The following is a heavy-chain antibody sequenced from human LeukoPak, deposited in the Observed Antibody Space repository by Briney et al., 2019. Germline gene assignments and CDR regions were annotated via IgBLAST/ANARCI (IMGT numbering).Heavy chain of an antibody. CDR2: IYSRGTT. V-gene: IGHV4-59*01. CDR3: ARVTRSHDAFDV. J-gene: IGHJ3*01. Sequence: PSETLSLTCTVSGESINSYFWGWIRQPPGRGLEWIGYIYSRGTTAYNPSLENRLTMSTDTSKNQFSLTLSSLTAADTAVYFCARVTRSHDAFDVWGQPIMVTVSS. CDR1: GESINSYF. D-gene: IGHD4-17*01.